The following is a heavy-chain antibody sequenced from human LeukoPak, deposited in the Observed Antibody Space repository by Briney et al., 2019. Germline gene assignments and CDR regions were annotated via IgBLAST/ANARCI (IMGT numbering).Heavy chain of an antibody. CDR3: ARVSQDAFDI. V-gene: IGHV3-23*01. Sequence: AGTLRLSCAASGFTFSSYARGWLRQAPGKGLVGVSGISASGGNTYYADSVKGRFTISRDNSRNTLYVQMSSLRAEDTAVYYCARVSQDAFDIWGQGTMVTVSS. CDR2: ISASGGNT. CDR1: GFTFSSYA. J-gene: IGHJ3*02. D-gene: IGHD3-22*01.